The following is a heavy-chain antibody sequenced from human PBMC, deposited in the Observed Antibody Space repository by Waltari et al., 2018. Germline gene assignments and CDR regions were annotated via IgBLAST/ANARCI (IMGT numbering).Heavy chain of an antibody. Sequence: QVQLQESGPGLVKPSETLSLTCTVSGGSISSYYWSWIRQPPGKGLEWIWYIYCSGCTKYNPSLKSRVTRAVDTSKNQFSLKLSSVTAADTAVYYCARNLMNINWFDPWGQGTLVTVSS. CDR1: GGSISSYY. D-gene: IGHD2-8*01. J-gene: IGHJ5*02. V-gene: IGHV4-59*01. CDR2: IYCSGCT. CDR3: ARNLMNINWFDP.